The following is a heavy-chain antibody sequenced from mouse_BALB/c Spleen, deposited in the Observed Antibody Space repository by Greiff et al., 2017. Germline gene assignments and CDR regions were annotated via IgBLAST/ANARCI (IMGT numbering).Heavy chain of an antibody. CDR2: IYPGDGDT. Sequence: QVQLQQSGAELARPGASVKLSCKASGYTFTSYWMQWVKQRPGQGLEWIGAIYPGDGDTRYTQKFKGKATLTADKSSSTAYMQLSSLTSEDSAVYYCAREGYDEVFDYWGQGTTLTVSS. D-gene: IGHD2-2*01. V-gene: IGHV1-87*01. J-gene: IGHJ2*01. CDR3: AREGYDEVFDY. CDR1: GYTFTSYW.